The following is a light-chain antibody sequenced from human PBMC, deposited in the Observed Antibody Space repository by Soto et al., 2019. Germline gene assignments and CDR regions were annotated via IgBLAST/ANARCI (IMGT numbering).Light chain of an antibody. Sequence: VLTQSPGTLSVSPGEIATLSCRASQSVSGNNLAWYHQTPGRPPRLLIYGESSMASGVPDRFSGSGSGTNFPLTINRLEPEDFAVDYCQQCDGTSWTFGQGTKVDLK. J-gene: IGKJ1*01. CDR2: GES. CDR3: QQCDGTSWT. CDR1: QSVSGNN. V-gene: IGKV3-20*01.